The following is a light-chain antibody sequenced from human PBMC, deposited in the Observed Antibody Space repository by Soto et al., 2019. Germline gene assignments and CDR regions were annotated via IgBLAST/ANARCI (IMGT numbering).Light chain of an antibody. CDR1: SSDVGIYDL. J-gene: IGLJ1*01. CDR3: CSYAGSSTFV. CDR2: EVT. V-gene: IGLV2-23*02. Sequence: QSALTQPASVSGSPGQSITISCTGTSSDVGIYDLVSWYKHHPGRAPQLIIYEVTKRPSGVSNRFSGSKSGNTASLTISGLQAEDEADYHCCSYAGSSTFVFGTGTKLTVL.